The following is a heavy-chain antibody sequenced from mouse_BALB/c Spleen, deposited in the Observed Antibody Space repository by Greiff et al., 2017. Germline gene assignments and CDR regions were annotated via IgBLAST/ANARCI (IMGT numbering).Heavy chain of an antibody. CDR2: ISNGGGST. D-gene: IGHD2-14*01. CDR1: GFTFSSYT. V-gene: IGHV5-12-2*01. Sequence: EVQLVESGGGLVQPGGSLKLSCAASGFTFSSYTMSWVRQTPEKRLEWVAYISNGGGSTYYPDTVKGRFTISRDNAKNTLYLQMSSLKSEDTAMYYCARGYDGYYFDYWGQGTTLTVSS. CDR3: ARGYDGYYFDY. J-gene: IGHJ2*01.